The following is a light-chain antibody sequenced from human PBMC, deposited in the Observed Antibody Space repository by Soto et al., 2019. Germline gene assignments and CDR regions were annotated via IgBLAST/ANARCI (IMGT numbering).Light chain of an antibody. J-gene: IGKJ4*02. CDR3: QQSYSTPLT. V-gene: IGKV1-39*01. CDR1: QSISSY. CDR2: AAS. Sequence: DIQMTQSPSSLSASVGDRVTITCRASQSISSYLNWYQQKPGKAPKRLIYAASSLQSGVPSRFSGSGSGTDFTLTISSLQPEDVATYYCQQSYSTPLTFGGVTKVEIK.